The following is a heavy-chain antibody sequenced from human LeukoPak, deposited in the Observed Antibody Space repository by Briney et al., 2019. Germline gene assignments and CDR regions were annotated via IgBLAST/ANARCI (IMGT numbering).Heavy chain of an antibody. CDR1: GYTFTNYG. Sequence: SVKVSCKGSGYTFTNYGISWVRQAPGQGLEWMGRIIPILGIANYAQKFQGRVTITADKSTSTAYMELSSLRSEDTAVYYCARAQLQLWPHFDYWGQGTLVTVS. CDR3: ARAQLQLWPHFDY. J-gene: IGHJ4*02. V-gene: IGHV1-69*04. D-gene: IGHD3-10*01. CDR2: IIPILGIA.